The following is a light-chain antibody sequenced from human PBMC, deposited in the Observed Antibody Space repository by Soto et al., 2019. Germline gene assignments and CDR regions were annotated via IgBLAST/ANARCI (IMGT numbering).Light chain of an antibody. J-gene: IGKJ1*01. Sequence: DIHMTQSPSTLSASLGDRVTITGRASQSISICLAWYQQKPGKAPNLLIYKTSSLESGVPSRFSGSGSGTEFTLTISSLQPDDFATYYCQHYNDYSWTFGQGTKVEIK. V-gene: IGKV1-5*03. CDR1: QSISIC. CDR2: KTS. CDR3: QHYNDYSWT.